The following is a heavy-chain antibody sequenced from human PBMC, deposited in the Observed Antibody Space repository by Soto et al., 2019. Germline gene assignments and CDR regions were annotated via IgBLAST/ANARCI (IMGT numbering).Heavy chain of an antibody. CDR1: GFTFTGSA. D-gene: IGHD3-22*01. Sequence: EVQLLESGGGWVRPGGSLSLSCTAFGFTFTGSAMTWFRHPPGKELEWVAAITGDGHRTYYADSVEGRFTISRDNSKKTLFLQMNSLRTEDTAIYHCAKRDYYDSATFSPLFESWGQGVLVTVSS. V-gene: IGHV3-23*01. J-gene: IGHJ4*02. CDR3: AKRDYYDSATFSPLFES. CDR2: ITGDGHRT.